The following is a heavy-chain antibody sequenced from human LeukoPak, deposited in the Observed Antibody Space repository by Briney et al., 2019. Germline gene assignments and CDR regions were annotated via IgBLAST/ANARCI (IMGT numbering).Heavy chain of an antibody. Sequence: GGSLRLSCAASGFTFSSYAMSWVRQAPGKGLEWVSGINSDGSATIYADSVRGRFTISRDNAKNTLYLQMSGLRVEDTAVYHCASDSPYYGMDVWGQGTAVTVSS. V-gene: IGHV3-74*01. CDR1: GFTFSSYA. J-gene: IGHJ6*02. CDR2: INSDGSAT. CDR3: ASDSPYYGMDV.